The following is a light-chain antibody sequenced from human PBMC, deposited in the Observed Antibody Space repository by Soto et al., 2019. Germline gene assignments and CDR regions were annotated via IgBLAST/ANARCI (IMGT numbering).Light chain of an antibody. Sequence: ETVMTQSPATLSVSPGEGATLSCRASQSVSSNLVWYQHRPGQAPRLLIYGASTRATDIPARFSGSGSGTEFTLTISSLQSEDFTVYYCQQYNKWPLTFGQGTKVDI. CDR1: QSVSSN. CDR3: QQYNKWPLT. V-gene: IGKV3-15*01. CDR2: GAS. J-gene: IGKJ1*01.